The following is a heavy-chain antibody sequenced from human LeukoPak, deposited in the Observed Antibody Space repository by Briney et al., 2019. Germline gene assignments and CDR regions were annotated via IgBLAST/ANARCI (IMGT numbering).Heavy chain of an antibody. J-gene: IGHJ4*02. D-gene: IGHD1-1*01. CDR1: GFIFSNYG. V-gene: IGHV3-30*03. Sequence: GGSLRLSCEASGFIFSNYGMHWVRQAPGKGLEWVAVISYDGSNKYYADSVKGRFTISRDNSRNMLYLQMNSLRAEDTAVYYSTRDWNDLDYWGQGTLVTVSS. CDR2: ISYDGSNK. CDR3: TRDWNDLDY.